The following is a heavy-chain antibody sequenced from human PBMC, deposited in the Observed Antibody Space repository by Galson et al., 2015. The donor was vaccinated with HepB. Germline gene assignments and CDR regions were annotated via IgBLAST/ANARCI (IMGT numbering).Heavy chain of an antibody. D-gene: IGHD2-21*01. CDR3: ARDFPYYYYYYYYMDV. V-gene: IGHV3-7*03. CDR1: GFSFSSYW. CDR2: IKQDGSEK. Sequence: SLRLSCAASGFSFSSYWMTWVRQAPGKGLEWVANIKQDGSEKYYVDSLKGRFTISRDNAKNSLYLQMNSLRAEDTAVYYCARDFPYYYYYYYYMDVWGKGTTLTVSS. J-gene: IGHJ6*03.